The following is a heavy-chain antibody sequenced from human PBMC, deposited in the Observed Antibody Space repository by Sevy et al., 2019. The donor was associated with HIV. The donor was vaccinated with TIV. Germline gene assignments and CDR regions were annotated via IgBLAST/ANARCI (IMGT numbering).Heavy chain of an antibody. V-gene: IGHV4-59*11. CDR1: GGPISSHY. J-gene: IGHJ4*02. CDR3: ARVPSPYYDSSGDLIREYYFDS. CDR2: FYYTGVT. D-gene: IGHD3-22*01. Sequence: SETLSLICTVSGGPISSHYWSWIRQTPGKGLEWIGYFYYTGVTNYNPSLKSRVSMSADTSRNRVSLKLGSVTAAATAVYFCARVPSPYYDSSGDLIREYYFDSWGQGTLVTVSS.